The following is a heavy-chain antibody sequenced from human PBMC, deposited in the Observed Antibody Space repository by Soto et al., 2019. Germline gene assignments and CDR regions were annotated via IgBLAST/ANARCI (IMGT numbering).Heavy chain of an antibody. CDR2: IIPIFGTA. V-gene: IGHV1-69*13. J-gene: IGHJ6*02. D-gene: IGHD3-10*01. Sequence: ASVKVSCKASGGTFSSYAISWVRQAPGQGLEWMGGIIPIFGTANYAQKFQGRVTITADESTSTAYMELSSLRSEDTAVYYCASGGFAGVTHDHYGMDVWGQGTTVTVSS. CDR1: GGTFSSYA. CDR3: ASGGFAGVTHDHYGMDV.